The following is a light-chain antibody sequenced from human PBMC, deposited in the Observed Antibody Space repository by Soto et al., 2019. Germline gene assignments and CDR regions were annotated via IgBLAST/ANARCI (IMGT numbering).Light chain of an antibody. CDR2: AAS. V-gene: IGKV1D-12*01. CDR3: QQANDVPYT. CDR1: QSINPW. J-gene: IGKJ2*01. Sequence: IQMTQSPSSVSASVGDRVIITCRASQSINPWVAWYQQKPGKAPKLLIYAASTLQSGVPSRFSGSGSGTEFTLTISSLQPDDFATYYCQQANDVPYTFGQGTYLEIK.